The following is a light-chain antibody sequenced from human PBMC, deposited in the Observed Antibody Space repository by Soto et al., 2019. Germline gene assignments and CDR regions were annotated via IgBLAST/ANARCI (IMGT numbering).Light chain of an antibody. CDR3: QKYNSAPRT. Sequence: EIVLTQSPGTLSLSPGERATLSCRASQSVSNNYLAWYQQKPGQAPRLLIYGASNWATGIPDRFSGSGSGTDFSLTISSLQPEDVATYYCQKYNSAPRTFGQGTKVEIK. CDR1: QSVSNNY. J-gene: IGKJ1*01. CDR2: GAS. V-gene: IGKV3-20*01.